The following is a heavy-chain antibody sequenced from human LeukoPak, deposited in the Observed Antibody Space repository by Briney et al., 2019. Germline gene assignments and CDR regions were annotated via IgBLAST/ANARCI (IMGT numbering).Heavy chain of an antibody. CDR1: GGSISSDSYY. D-gene: IGHD3-10*01. CDR2: IYYSGST. Sequence: SETLSLTCTVSGGSISSDSYYWAWIRQPPGKGLEWLASIYYSGSTYYNPSLKSRVTISVDTSKNQFSLKLSSVTAADTAVYYCARGRSRGYYYGMDVWGQGTTVTVSS. CDR3: ARGRSRGYYYGMDV. J-gene: IGHJ6*02. V-gene: IGHV4-39*07.